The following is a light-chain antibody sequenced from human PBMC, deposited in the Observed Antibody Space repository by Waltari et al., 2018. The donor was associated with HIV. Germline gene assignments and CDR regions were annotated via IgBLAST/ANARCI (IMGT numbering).Light chain of an antibody. J-gene: IGKJ4*01. V-gene: IGKV3-20*01. CDR1: QSVRSAS. CDR2: CAS. Sequence: EIVLTQSPDTLSVSPGERATLSCRASQSVRSASLAWYQQKPGQAPRLLIYCASSRAPGIPDRFSGSGAVTDFILTISRLEPEDCAVYYCQQYAASPLTFGGGTKVEIK. CDR3: QQYAASPLT.